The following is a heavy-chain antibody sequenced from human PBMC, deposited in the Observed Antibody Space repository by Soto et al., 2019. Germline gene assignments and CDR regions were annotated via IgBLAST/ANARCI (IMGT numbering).Heavy chain of an antibody. CDR1: GYTFTSYY. CDR2: INPSGGST. Sequence: GASVKVSCKASGYTFTSYYMHWVRQAPGQGLEWMGIINPSGGSTSYAQKFQGRVTMTRDTSTSTVYMELSSLRSEDTAVYYCARNPFEDSTYYYYGMDVWGQGTTVTVSS. D-gene: IGHD6-6*01. CDR3: ARNPFEDSTYYYYGMDV. J-gene: IGHJ6*02. V-gene: IGHV1-46*01.